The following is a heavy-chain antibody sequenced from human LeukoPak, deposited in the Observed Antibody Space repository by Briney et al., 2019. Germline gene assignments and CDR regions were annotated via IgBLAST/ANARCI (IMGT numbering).Heavy chain of an antibody. CDR1: GGSLSSYY. J-gene: IGHJ4*02. Sequence: PSETLSLTCTVSGGSLSSYYWSWIRQPPGKGLEWIGYIYYSGSTNYNPSLKSRVTISVDTSKNQFSLKLSSVTAADTAVYYCASYSLWFGELFPDYWGQGTLVTVSS. V-gene: IGHV4-59*01. CDR2: IYYSGST. CDR3: ASYSLWFGELFPDY. D-gene: IGHD3-10*01.